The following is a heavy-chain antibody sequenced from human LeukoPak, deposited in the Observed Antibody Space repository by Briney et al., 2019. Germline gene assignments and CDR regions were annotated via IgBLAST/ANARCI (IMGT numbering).Heavy chain of an antibody. D-gene: IGHD2-15*01. Sequence: QPGRSLRLSCAASGFTFSSYGMHWVRQAPGKGLEWVAVIWYDGSNKYYTDSVKGRFTISRDNSKNSLYLQMNSLRAEDTALYYCARYSEPQFAFDIWGQGTMVTVSS. CDR2: IWYDGSNK. CDR1: GFTFSSYG. V-gene: IGHV3-33*01. J-gene: IGHJ3*02. CDR3: ARYSEPQFAFDI.